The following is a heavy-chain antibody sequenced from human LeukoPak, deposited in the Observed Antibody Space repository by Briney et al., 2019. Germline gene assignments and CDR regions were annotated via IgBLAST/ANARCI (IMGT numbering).Heavy chain of an antibody. J-gene: IGHJ6*02. Sequence: SETLSLTCVVSGGSISTSNWWSWVRQPPGKGLEWIGEIYHSGSTNYNPSLKSRVTISVDRSKNQFSLKLSSVTAADTAVYYCARGEGYCSGGSCYYYYGMDVWGQGTTVTVSS. CDR3: ARGEGYCSGGSCYYYYGMDV. CDR1: GGSISTSNW. V-gene: IGHV4-4*02. D-gene: IGHD2-15*01. CDR2: IYHSGST.